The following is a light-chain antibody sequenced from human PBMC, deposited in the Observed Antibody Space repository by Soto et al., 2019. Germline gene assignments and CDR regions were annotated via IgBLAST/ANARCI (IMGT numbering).Light chain of an antibody. Sequence: IGLTQSTGTLSLSPGEGATLSCRASQSVSSSYIAWYQQRPGQTPSLLIYGASTRATGIPDRFSGSGSGTHFTLTISRLEPGDFAVYYCQHFGGTTFTFAQGTRLAN. CDR2: GAS. J-gene: IGKJ5*01. CDR3: QHFGGTTFT. CDR1: QSVSSSY. V-gene: IGKV3-20*01.